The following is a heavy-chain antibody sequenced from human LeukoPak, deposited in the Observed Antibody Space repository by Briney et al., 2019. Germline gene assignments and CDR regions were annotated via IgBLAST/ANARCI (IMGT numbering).Heavy chain of an antibody. Sequence: PGGSLRLSCAASGFTFSSYEMNWVRQAPGKGLEWVSYISSSGSTIYYADSVKGRFTISRDNAKNSLYLQMNSLRAEDTAVYYCARDKSRGRERAGVIEAPGVWGSYRSDNWFDPWGQGTLVTVSS. CDR1: GFTFSSYE. V-gene: IGHV3-48*03. D-gene: IGHD3-16*02. J-gene: IGHJ5*02. CDR2: ISSSGSTI. CDR3: ARDKSRGRERAGVIEAPGVWGSYRSDNWFDP.